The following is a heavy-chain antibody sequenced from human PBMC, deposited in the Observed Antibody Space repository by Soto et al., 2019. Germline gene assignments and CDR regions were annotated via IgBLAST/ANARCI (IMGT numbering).Heavy chain of an antibody. D-gene: IGHD2-21*01. J-gene: IGHJ6*02. CDR1: GYTFTSYY. Sequence: ASVKVSCKASGYTFTSYYMHWVRQAPGQGLEWMGIINPSGGSTSYAQKFQGRVTMTRDTSTSTVYMELSSLRSEDTAVYYCARELSRGLFGDYYYYYYGMDVWGQGTTVTVSS. CDR3: ARELSRGLFGDYYYYYYGMDV. V-gene: IGHV1-46*01. CDR2: INPSGGST.